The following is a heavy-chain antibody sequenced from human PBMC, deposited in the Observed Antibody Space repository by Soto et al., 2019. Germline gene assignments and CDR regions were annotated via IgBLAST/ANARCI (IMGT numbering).Heavy chain of an antibody. Sequence: SVKVSCKASGSGFISSGIQWVRQAHGQRLEWIGWIVVASGQTNYAQNFRGRVAITRDTSTATAYIELTGLTSEDTAVYFCSADRSDIGVGWWVWGQGTTVTVSS. CDR1: GSGFISSG. V-gene: IGHV1-58*02. CDR3: SADRSDIGVGWWV. D-gene: IGHD2-15*01. CDR2: IVVASGQT. J-gene: IGHJ6*02.